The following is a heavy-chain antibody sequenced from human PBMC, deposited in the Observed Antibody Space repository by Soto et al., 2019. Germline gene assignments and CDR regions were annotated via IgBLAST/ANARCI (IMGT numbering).Heavy chain of an antibody. Sequence: QVQLVQSGAEVKNPGSSVMVSCKTSGGTFNSYLIDWVRQAPGQGLEWMGGIIPAFGTAKYAQKFQGRVTIPADKSTTTAYMELRTLTSEDTAVYYCARGLDQPPVGLYFDTWGQGTLVTVSS. V-gene: IGHV1-69*06. CDR2: IIPAFGTA. CDR1: GGTFNSYL. D-gene: IGHD2-2*01. J-gene: IGHJ4*02. CDR3: ARGLDQPPVGLYFDT.